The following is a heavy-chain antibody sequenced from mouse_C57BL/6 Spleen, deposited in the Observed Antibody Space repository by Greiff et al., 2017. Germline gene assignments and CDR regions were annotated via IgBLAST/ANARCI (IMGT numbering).Heavy chain of an antibody. CDR2: INPYNGGT. CDR1: GYTFTDYY. J-gene: IGHJ4*01. V-gene: IGHV1-19*01. Sequence: EVQLQQSGPVLVKPGASVKMSCKASGYTFTDYYMNWVKQSHGKSLEWIGVINPYNGGTSYNQKFKGKATLTVDKSSSTAYMELNSLTSEDSAVYYCARGVTGTGAMDYWGQGTSVTVSS. CDR3: ARGVTGTGAMDY. D-gene: IGHD4-1*01.